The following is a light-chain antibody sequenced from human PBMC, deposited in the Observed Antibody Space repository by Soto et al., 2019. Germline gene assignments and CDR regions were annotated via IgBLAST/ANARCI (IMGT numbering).Light chain of an antibody. CDR3: QQYNSYPRT. Sequence: DIQMAQSPSTLSASVGDSVTITCRGSQSISSWLAWYQQKPGKAPKILIFDASSLESGVPSRFSGSGSGTEFTLTISSLQPDDFATYYCQQYNSYPRTFGQGTKVDIK. CDR1: QSISSW. CDR2: DAS. V-gene: IGKV1-5*01. J-gene: IGKJ1*01.